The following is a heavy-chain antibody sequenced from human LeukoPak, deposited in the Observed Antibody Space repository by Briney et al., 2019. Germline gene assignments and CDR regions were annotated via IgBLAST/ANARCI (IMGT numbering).Heavy chain of an antibody. D-gene: IGHD3-10*01. CDR1: GFTFSDYY. J-gene: IGHJ4*02. CDR2: ISSSGSTI. V-gene: IGHV3-11*04. Sequence: KTGGSLRLSCAASGFTFSDYYMSWIRQAPGKGLEWVSYISSSGSTIYYADSVKGRFTISKDNAKNSLYLQMNSLRAEDTAAYYCARDRYYYGSGYFDYWGQGTLVTVSS. CDR3: ARDRYYYGSGYFDY.